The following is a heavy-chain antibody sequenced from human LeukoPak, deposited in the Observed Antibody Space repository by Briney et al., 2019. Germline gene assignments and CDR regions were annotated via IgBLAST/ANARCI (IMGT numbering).Heavy chain of an antibody. D-gene: IGHD2-21*02. CDR2: IHHTGST. J-gene: IGHJ5*02. Sequence: SETLSLTCTVSGGSISSSGYSWSWIRQPPGKGLEWIGYIHHTGSTYYNPSLKSRVTISVDRSKNQFSLKLSSVTAADTAMYFCARTPTYCGGDCYYFDPWGQGTLVTVSS. CDR3: ARTPTYCGGDCYYFDP. CDR1: GGSISSSGYS. V-gene: IGHV4-30-2*01.